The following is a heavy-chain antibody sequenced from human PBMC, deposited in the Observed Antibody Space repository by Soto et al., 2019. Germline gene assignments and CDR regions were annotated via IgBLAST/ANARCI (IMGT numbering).Heavy chain of an antibody. D-gene: IGHD4-17*01. V-gene: IGHV1-24*01. CDR2: FDPEDGET. CDR3: ATESGRGYGDSPGVFDY. CDR1: GYTLTELS. J-gene: IGHJ4*02. Sequence: ASVKVSCKVSGYTLTELSMHWVRQAPGKGLEWMGGFDPEDGETIYAQKFQGRVTMTEDTSTDTAYMELSSLRSEDTAVYYCATESGRGYGDSPGVFDYWGQGTLVTVSS.